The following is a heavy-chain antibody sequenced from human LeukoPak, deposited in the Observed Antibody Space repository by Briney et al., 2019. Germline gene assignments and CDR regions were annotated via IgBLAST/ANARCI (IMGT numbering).Heavy chain of an antibody. CDR1: GGSISSYY. Sequence: PSETLSLTCTVSGGSISSYYWSWIRQPAGKGLEWIGRIYTSGSTNYNPSLKSRVTMSVDTSKNQFSLKLSSVTAADTAVYYCARGFSRYSYGYGARGAFDYWGQGTLVTVSS. CDR3: ARGFSRYSYGYGARGAFDY. CDR2: IYTSGST. J-gene: IGHJ4*02. V-gene: IGHV4-4*07. D-gene: IGHD5-18*01.